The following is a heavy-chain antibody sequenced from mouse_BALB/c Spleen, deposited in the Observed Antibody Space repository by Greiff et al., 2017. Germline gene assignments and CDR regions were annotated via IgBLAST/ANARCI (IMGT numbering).Heavy chain of an antibody. Sequence: QVQLKQSGAELARPGASVKLSCKASGYTFTSYWMQWVKQRPGQGLEWIGAIYPGDGDTRYTQKFKGKATLTADKSSSTAYMQLSSLASEDSAVYYCASPLGGYFDVWGAGTTVTVSS. D-gene: IGHD1-2*01. CDR3: ASPLGGYFDV. J-gene: IGHJ1*01. V-gene: IGHV1-87*01. CDR2: IYPGDGDT. CDR1: GYTFTSYW.